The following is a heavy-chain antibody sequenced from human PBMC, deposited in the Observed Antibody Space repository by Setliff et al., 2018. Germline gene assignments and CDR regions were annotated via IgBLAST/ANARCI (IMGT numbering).Heavy chain of an antibody. Sequence: GGSLRLSCAASGFTFSSYSINWVRQAPGKGLEWVSYISSSSSTIYYADSVKGRFTISRDNAKNSLYLRMNSLRAEDTAVYYCAREPQHSGAFDIWGQGTMVTVSS. V-gene: IGHV3-48*04. D-gene: IGHD3-10*01. CDR2: ISSSSSTI. CDR3: AREPQHSGAFDI. CDR1: GFTFSSYS. J-gene: IGHJ3*02.